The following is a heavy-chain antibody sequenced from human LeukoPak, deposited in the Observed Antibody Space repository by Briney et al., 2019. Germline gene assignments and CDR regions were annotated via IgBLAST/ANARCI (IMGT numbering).Heavy chain of an antibody. V-gene: IGHV3-30*03. D-gene: IGHD3-22*01. CDR2: ISYDGSNK. J-gene: IGHJ3*02. CDR3: AMSYYYDSSGYYHGEGAFDI. Sequence: PGGSLRLSCAASGFTFSSYGMHWVRQAPGKGLEWVAVISYDGSNKYYADSVKGRFTISRDNSKNTLYLQMNSLRAEDTAVYYCAMSYYYDSSGYYHGEGAFDIWGQETMVTVSS. CDR1: GFTFSSYG.